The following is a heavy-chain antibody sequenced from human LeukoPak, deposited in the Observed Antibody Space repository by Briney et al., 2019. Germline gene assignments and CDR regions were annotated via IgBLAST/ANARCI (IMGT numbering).Heavy chain of an antibody. CDR2: VNRDGREA. CDR3: ARNNGMDV. V-gene: IGHV3-7*03. CDR1: GFALSSHW. J-gene: IGHJ6*02. Sequence: GGSLRLSCAASGFALSSHWMTWVRQVPGRGPEWVANVNRDGREAYYLDFVKGRFTISKDNAKNSLYLQMNSLRAEDTALYHCARNNGMDVWGQGTTVIVSS.